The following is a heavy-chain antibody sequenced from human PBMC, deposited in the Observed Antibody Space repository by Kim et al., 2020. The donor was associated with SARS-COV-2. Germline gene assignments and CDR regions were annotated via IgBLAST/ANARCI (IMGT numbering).Heavy chain of an antibody. CDR2: ISYDGSNK. D-gene: IGHD3-22*01. J-gene: IGHJ4*01. Sequence: GGSLRLSCAASGFTFSSYAMHWVRQAPGKGLEWVAVISYDGSNKYYADSVKGRFTISRDNSKNTLYLQMNSLTAEDTAVYYCARRHYYDSSGYYYGQFD. V-gene: IGHV3-30-3*01. CDR1: GFTFSSYA. CDR3: ARRHYYDSSGYYYGQFD.